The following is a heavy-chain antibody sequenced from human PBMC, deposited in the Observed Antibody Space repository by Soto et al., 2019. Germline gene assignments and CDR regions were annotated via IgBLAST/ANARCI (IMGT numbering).Heavy chain of an antibody. Sequence: QEQLVQSGAEVKKPGASVKVSCKTSGYTFTDYDINWVRQATGQGLDRIGWMNPNSGETGYAQKFQGRVTMTRSASLSTAYLELSSLRSEDTAVYYCARVAVAARPRWYNWFDPWGQGTLVTVSS. D-gene: IGHD2-15*01. V-gene: IGHV1-8*01. CDR3: ARVAVAARPRWYNWFDP. CDR1: GYTFTDYD. CDR2: MNPNSGET. J-gene: IGHJ5*02.